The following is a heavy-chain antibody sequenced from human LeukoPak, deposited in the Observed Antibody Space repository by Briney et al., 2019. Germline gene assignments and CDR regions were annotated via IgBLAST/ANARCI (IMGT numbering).Heavy chain of an antibody. V-gene: IGHV1-24*01. J-gene: IGHJ4*02. CDR2: FDPEDGES. CDR1: GGTFSNYI. CDR3: ATADKWEPLDY. D-gene: IGHD1-26*01. Sequence: ASVTVSCTASGGTFSNYIIQWVRQAPGQGLEWMGGFDPEDGESIFAQRFQGRFSMTEDTSTDTAYMELRSLRPEDTAVYYCATADKWEPLDYWGQGTLVTVSS.